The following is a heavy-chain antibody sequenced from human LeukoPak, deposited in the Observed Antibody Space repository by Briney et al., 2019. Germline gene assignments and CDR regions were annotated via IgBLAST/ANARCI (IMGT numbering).Heavy chain of an antibody. CDR1: GYTFTGYY. Sequence: ASVKDSCKASGYTFTGYYMHWVRQAPGQGLEWMGWINPNSGGTNYAQKFQGRVTMTRDTSISTAYMELSRLRSDDTAVYYCARDLEYYYDSSGYYYSDWGQGTLVTVSS. V-gene: IGHV1-2*02. CDR2: INPNSGGT. J-gene: IGHJ4*02. D-gene: IGHD3-22*01. CDR3: ARDLEYYYDSSGYYYSD.